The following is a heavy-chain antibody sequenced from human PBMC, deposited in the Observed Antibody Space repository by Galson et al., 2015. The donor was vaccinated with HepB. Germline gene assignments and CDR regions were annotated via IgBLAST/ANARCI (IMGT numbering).Heavy chain of an antibody. J-gene: IGHJ4*02. CDR2: INSGSSFK. Sequence: SLRLSCAASGFTFSHYGLNWVRQAPGKGLEWVSSINSGSSFKYYTDSVKGRFTISRDNAKNSLYLQMNSLRTEDTAVYYCARGGITTVTYAYWGQGTLVTLSS. D-gene: IGHD4-17*01. CDR1: GFTFSHYG. CDR3: ARGGITTVTYAY. V-gene: IGHV3-21*01.